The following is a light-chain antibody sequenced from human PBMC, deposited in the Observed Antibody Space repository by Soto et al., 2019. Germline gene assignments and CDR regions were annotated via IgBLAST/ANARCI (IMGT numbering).Light chain of an antibody. V-gene: IGKV3-20*01. CDR1: QSVSSTY. J-gene: IGKJ2*01. CDR3: QQYGTSYT. CDR2: GAS. Sequence: IVFTRCPGTLSLSPGERATLSCRASQSVSSTYLAWYQQKPGQAPRLLIYGASNRATGIPDRFSGSGSGTDFTLTISRLEPEDFAVYYCQQYGTSYTFGQGTK.